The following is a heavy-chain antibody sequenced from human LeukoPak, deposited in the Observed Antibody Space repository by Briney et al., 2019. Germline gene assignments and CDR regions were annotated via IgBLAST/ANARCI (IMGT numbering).Heavy chain of an antibody. J-gene: IGHJ6*02. V-gene: IGHV1-69*01. CDR1: GGTFSSYT. CDR3: ARGRYSSSINSMDA. D-gene: IGHD6-6*01. Sequence: GSSVKVSCKASGGTFSSYTISWVRQAPGQGLEWMGGIIPIFGTANYAQKFQGRVTITADESTSTAYMELSSLRSEDTAVYYCARGRYSSSINSMDAWGQGTTVTVSS. CDR2: IIPIFGTA.